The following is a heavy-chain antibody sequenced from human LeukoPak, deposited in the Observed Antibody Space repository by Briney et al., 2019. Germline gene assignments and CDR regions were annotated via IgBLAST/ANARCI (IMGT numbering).Heavy chain of an antibody. V-gene: IGHV3-23*01. CDR1: GFTFSYHW. CDR3: AKDLRWGTVTTFPY. D-gene: IGHD4-17*01. Sequence: GGSLRLSCAASGFTFSYHWMTWVRQAPGKGLEWVSAISGSGGSTYYADSVKGRFTISRDSSKNTLYLQMNSLRAEDTAVYYCAKDLRWGTVTTFPYWGQGTLVTVSS. J-gene: IGHJ4*02. CDR2: ISGSGGST.